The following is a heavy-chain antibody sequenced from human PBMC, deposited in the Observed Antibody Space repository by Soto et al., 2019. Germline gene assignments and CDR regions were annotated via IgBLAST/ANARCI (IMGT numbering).Heavy chain of an antibody. CDR3: ARHALIVVVTAHIWYFDL. Sequence: QLQLQESGPGLVKPSETLSLTCTVSGGSISSSSYYWGWIRQPPGKGLEWIGSIYYSGSTYYNPSLKSRVTISVDTSKNQFSLKLSSVTAADTAVYYCARHALIVVVTAHIWYFDLWGRGTLVTVSS. J-gene: IGHJ2*01. V-gene: IGHV4-39*01. CDR2: IYYSGST. CDR1: GGSISSSSYY. D-gene: IGHD2-21*02.